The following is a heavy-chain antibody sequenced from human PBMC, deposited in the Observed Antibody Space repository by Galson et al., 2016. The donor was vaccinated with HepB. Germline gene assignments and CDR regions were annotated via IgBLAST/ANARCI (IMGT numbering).Heavy chain of an antibody. Sequence: SLRLSCAASGFTFSDFDMHWVRQAPGEGLEWVAIISSHGGNKDYADSMKGRFTISRDNSKNTLYLEMDSLRIDDTAVYYCARAAFGYNNGWTPWYDYWGQGALVSVSS. CDR1: GFTFSDFD. CDR3: ARAAFGYNNGWTPWYDY. V-gene: IGHV3-30*04. D-gene: IGHD6-19*01. J-gene: IGHJ4*02. CDR2: ISSHGGNK.